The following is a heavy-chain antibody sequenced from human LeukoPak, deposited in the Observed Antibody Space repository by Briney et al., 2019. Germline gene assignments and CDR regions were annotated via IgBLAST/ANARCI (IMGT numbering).Heavy chain of an antibody. CDR2: ISGSGGST. CDR3: ARKGVGCTNGVCYTSYFQH. V-gene: IGHV3-23*01. Sequence: GGSLRLSCAASGFTFSSYAMSWVRQAPGKGLEWVSAISGSGGSTYYADSVKGRFTISRDNSKNSLYLQMNSLRAEDTAGYYCARKGVGCTNGVCYTSYFQHWGQGTLVTVSS. D-gene: IGHD2-8*01. CDR1: GFTFSSYA. J-gene: IGHJ1*01.